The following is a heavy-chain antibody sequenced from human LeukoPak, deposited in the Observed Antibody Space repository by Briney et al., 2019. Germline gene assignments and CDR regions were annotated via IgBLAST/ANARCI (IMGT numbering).Heavy chain of an antibody. V-gene: IGHV3-7*05. D-gene: IGHD4-17*01. CDR2: INPDGSDK. J-gene: IGHJ5*02. Sequence: PGGSLRLSCAASGFTFSRQWMSWVRQAAGKGLEWVANINPDGSDKYYVDSVKGRFTISRDNAKSSLYLQMNSLRAEDTAVYYCAKLPYGDYNHHWGQGTLVTVSS. CDR1: GFTFSRQW. CDR3: AKLPYGDYNHH.